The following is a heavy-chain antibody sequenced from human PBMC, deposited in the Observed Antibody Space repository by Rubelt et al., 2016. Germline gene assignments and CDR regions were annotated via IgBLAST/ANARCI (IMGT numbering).Heavy chain of an antibody. CDR2: ISGNGRST. V-gene: IGHV3-23*01. Sequence: KSQRGGLEWVSLISGNGRSTYDADSVKGRFTISRDNSRNMLYLQMNNLRAEDTAVYYCARESRFPVLGYFDLWGRGTLVSVSS. CDR3: ARESRFPVLGYFDL. D-gene: IGHD6-6*01. J-gene: IGHJ2*01.